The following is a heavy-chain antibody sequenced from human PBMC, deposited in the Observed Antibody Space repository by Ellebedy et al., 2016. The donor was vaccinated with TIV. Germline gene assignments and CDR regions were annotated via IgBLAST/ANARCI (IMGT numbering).Heavy chain of an antibody. D-gene: IGHD3-10*01. Sequence: LRLSCAVSDDSISGSGYYWSWLRQLPGKGLEWIGFIYYSGNTYYNPSLESRLTFSVDTSKNQFSLKLKSVTAADTAVYFCARVSYYYGTSYYFDNWGQGTLVTVSS. J-gene: IGHJ4*02. CDR3: ARVSYYYGTSYYFDN. V-gene: IGHV4-31*11. CDR1: DDSISGSGYY. CDR2: IYYSGNT.